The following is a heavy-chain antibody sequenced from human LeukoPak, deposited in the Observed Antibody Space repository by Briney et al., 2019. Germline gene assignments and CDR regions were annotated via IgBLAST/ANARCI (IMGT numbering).Heavy chain of an antibody. Sequence: GGSLRLSCAASGFNVSGNYMSWVRRAPGKGLEWVSVIYLDGTTYYADSVKGRFTISRDNSKNTLYLQMNSLRAEDTAVFYCAREGMKDANFDCWGQGTLVTVSS. CDR1: GFNVSGNY. CDR2: IYLDGTT. V-gene: IGHV3-53*01. J-gene: IGHJ4*02. CDR3: AREGMKDANFDC.